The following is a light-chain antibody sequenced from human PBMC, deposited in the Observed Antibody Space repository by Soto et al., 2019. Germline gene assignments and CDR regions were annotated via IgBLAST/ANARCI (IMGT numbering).Light chain of an antibody. J-gene: IGLJ1*01. CDR1: SSDVGGYNY. V-gene: IGLV2-14*01. Sequence: QSALTQPASVSGSPGQSITIYCTGTSSDVGGYNYVSWYQQHPGKAPKLMIYDVSNRTSGVSNRFSGSKSGNTASLTISGLQAEDEADYYCSSYTSSSFYVFGNGTKLTVL. CDR2: DVS. CDR3: SSYTSSSFYV.